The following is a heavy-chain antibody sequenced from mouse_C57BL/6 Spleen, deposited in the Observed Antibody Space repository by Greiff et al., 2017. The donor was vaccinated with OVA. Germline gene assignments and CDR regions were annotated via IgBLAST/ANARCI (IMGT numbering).Heavy chain of an antibody. V-gene: IGHV3-6*01. CDR3: ARDGDLGYGGYFDY. J-gene: IGHJ2*01. CDR2: ISYDGSN. CDR1: GYSITSGYY. D-gene: IGHD1-1*01. Sequence: EVQLQESGPGLVKPSQSLSLTCSVTGYSITSGYYWNWIRQFPGNKLEWMGYISYDGSNNYNPSLKNRISITRDTSKNQFFLKLNSVTTEDTATYYCARDGDLGYGGYFDYWGQGTTLTVSS.